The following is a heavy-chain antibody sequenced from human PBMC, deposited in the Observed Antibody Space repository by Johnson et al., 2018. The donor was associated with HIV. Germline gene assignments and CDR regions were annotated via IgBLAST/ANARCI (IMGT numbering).Heavy chain of an antibody. CDR2: IWYDGSNT. CDR3: AKVSGYYDSLSAGWAFDV. V-gene: IGHV3-33*06. D-gene: IGHD3-22*01. CDR1: GFTFSSYG. Sequence: QMQLVESGGGVVQPGRSLRLSCAASGFTFSSYGMHWVRQAPGKGLAWVAVIWYDGSNTYYADSVKGRFTISRDNSKNTLYLQMNSLRAEDTAVYYCAKVSGYYDSLSAGWAFDVWGQGTMVTVSS. J-gene: IGHJ3*01.